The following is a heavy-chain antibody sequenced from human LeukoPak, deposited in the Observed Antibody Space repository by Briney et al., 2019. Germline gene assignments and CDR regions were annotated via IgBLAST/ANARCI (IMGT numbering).Heavy chain of an antibody. CDR1: GDTFSSYT. CDR3: AGTGYSSSWDFDY. J-gene: IGHJ4*02. CDR2: IIPIFVTA. V-gene: IGHV1-69*13. D-gene: IGHD6-13*01. Sequence: SVKVSCKASGDTFSSYTIRWVRQAPGQGLEWMGGIIPIFVTANYAQKFQGRVTITADESTSTAYMELSSLRSEDTAVYYCAGTGYSSSWDFDYWGQGTLVTVSS.